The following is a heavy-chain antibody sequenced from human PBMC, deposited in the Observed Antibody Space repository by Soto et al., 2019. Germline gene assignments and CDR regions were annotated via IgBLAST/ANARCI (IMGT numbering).Heavy chain of an antibody. Sequence: QAQLVQSGAEVKKPGASVKVSCKASGYTITNYAIHWVRQAPGQGLEWMGWINAGNGNTKYSQNFQGRVTITRDTSARTAYLELSSLGSEDTAVYFCARSDMTVAAAFNIWGQGTKVTVSS. D-gene: IGHD6-19*01. CDR2: INAGNGNT. J-gene: IGHJ3*02. CDR3: ARSDMTVAAAFNI. CDR1: GYTITNYA. V-gene: IGHV1-3*01.